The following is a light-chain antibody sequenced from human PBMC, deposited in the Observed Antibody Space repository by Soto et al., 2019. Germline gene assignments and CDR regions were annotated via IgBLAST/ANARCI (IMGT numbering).Light chain of an antibody. V-gene: IGLV2-14*01. CDR1: RSDIGSYNY. CDR3: ISDTGSSTSDG. Sequence: QSVLTQPASVSGSTGQSITISCSGTRSDIGSYNYVAWYQQFPGKTPKILIYGVSNRPSGVSSRFSGSKSGNTASLTISGLQAEDEADYYCISDTGSSTSDGFGSGTKVTVL. CDR2: GVS. J-gene: IGLJ1*01.